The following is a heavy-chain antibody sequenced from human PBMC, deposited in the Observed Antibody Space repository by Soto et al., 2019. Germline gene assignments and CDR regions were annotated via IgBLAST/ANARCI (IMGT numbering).Heavy chain of an antibody. CDR2: IDPSDSYT. CDR3: ARLVYATYGMDV. J-gene: IGHJ6*02. Sequence: GESLKISCRGSGYRFTSYWISWVRQMPGKGLEWMGRIDPSDSYTNYSPSFQGHVTMSVDRSISTAYLQWSSLKAPDTAMYYCARLVYATYGMDVWGQGTTVTVSS. CDR1: GYRFTSYW. D-gene: IGHD2-8*01. V-gene: IGHV5-10-1*01.